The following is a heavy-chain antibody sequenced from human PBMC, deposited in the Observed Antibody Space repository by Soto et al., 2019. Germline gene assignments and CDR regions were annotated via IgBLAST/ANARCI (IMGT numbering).Heavy chain of an antibody. CDR3: ARAVASASSL. D-gene: IGHD6-13*01. V-gene: IGHV3-7*03. J-gene: IGHJ4*02. CDR1: GFNVNTYW. CDR2: INQDGSEK. Sequence: GGSLRLSCAVSGFNVNTYWMNWVRQAPGKGLEWVANINQDGSEKHYVDSVRGRFTISRDNAKDSVYLQMNSLRAEDTATYYCARAVASASSLWGQGTLVTVSS.